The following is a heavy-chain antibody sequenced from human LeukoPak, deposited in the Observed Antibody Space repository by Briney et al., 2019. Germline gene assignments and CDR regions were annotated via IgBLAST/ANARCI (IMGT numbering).Heavy chain of an antibody. V-gene: IGHV1-2*06. CDR1: GYTFTGYY. CDR2: INPNSGGT. CDR3: ARGTPADTAMVTFDY. Sequence: ASVKVSCKASGYTFTGYYMHWVRQAPGQGLEWMGRINPNSGGTNYAQKFQGRVTMTRDTSISTAYMELSRLRSDDTAVYYCARGTPADTAMVTFDYWGQGTLVTVSS. D-gene: IGHD5-18*01. J-gene: IGHJ4*02.